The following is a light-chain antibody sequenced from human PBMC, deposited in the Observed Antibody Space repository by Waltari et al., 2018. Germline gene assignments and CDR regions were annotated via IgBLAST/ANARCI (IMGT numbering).Light chain of an antibody. Sequence: IMLTQSPGTLSLSPGERATLSCRASQSISRYLAWYPQNPGQAPRLLIYGASTRATGIPDGFSGSGSGTDFSLTISGLEPEDSAVYYCQHHFRLPATFGQGTKVEIK. CDR3: QHHFRLPAT. V-gene: IGKV3-20*01. J-gene: IGKJ1*01. CDR1: QSISRY. CDR2: GAS.